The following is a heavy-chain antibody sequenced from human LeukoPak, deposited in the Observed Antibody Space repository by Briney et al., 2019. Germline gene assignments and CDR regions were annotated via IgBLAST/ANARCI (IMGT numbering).Heavy chain of an antibody. CDR1: GGSISSYH. V-gene: IGHV4-59*01. CDR3: ARVGQLVTGAWFDP. CDR2: ISYSGIS. J-gene: IGHJ5*02. Sequence: PSETLSLTCTVSGGSISSYHWSWIRQPPGKGLDWIGYISYSGISTYNPSLKSRVTISLDTSKNQFPLRLSSVTAADTAVYYCARVGQLVTGAWFDPWGQGTLVTVSS. D-gene: IGHD6-13*01.